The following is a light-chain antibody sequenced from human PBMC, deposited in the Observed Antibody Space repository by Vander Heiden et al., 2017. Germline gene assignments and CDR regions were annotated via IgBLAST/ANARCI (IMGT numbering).Light chain of an antibody. V-gene: IGKV3-20*01. J-gene: IGKJ1*01. CDR2: GAS. Sequence: EIVLTQSPGTLSLSPGERATLSCRVSQSIRNTYLGWDQQKPGQATRLLIYGASSRATGIKDRFSGSGSGTDFTRTCSRMEPEDCEGDDGQQAKTFGQGTKVEIK. CDR3: QQAKT. CDR1: QSIRNTY.